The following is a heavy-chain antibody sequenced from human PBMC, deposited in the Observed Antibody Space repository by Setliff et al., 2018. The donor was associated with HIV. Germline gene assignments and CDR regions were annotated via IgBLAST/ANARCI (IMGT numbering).Heavy chain of an antibody. CDR3: ARGDTRGATRGGWFDP. J-gene: IGHJ5*02. CDR1: GGSFSGSY. D-gene: IGHD1-26*01. CDR2: INHSGST. Sequence: SETLSLTCAVYGGSFSGSYWSWIRQPPGKGPEWIGEINHSGSTNYNPSLKSRVTISVDTSKNHFSLELRSVTAADTAVYYCARGDTRGATRGGWFDPWGQGTLVTVSS. V-gene: IGHV4-34*01.